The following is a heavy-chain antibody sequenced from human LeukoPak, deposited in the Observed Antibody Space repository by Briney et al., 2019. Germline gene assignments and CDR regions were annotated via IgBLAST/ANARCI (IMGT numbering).Heavy chain of an antibody. CDR2: SGSGGST. Sequence: GGSLRLSCAGSGFTFSNSAMSWVRQAPGKGLEWVSASGSGGSTYYADSVKGRFTISRDNSKNTVYLQMNSLRADDTAVYYCAKAPGGIVGYWGQGTLVTVSS. V-gene: IGHV3-23*01. J-gene: IGHJ4*02. D-gene: IGHD3-16*01. CDR1: GFTFSNSA. CDR3: AKAPGGIVGY.